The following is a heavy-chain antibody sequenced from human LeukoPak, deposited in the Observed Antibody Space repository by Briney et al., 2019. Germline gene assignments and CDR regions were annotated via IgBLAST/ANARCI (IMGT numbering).Heavy chain of an antibody. D-gene: IGHD3-22*01. CDR3: ARGPMIVVGGYFDY. J-gene: IGHJ4*02. Sequence: SVKVSCKASGYTFTSYYMHWVRQAPGQGLEWMGRIIPILGIANYAQKFQGRVTITADESTSTAYMELSSLRSEDTAVYYCARGPMIVVGGYFDYWGQGTLVTVSS. V-gene: IGHV1-69*04. CDR2: IIPILGIA. CDR1: GYTFTSYY.